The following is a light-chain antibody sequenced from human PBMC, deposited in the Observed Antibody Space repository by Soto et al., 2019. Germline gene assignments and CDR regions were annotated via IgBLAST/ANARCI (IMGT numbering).Light chain of an antibody. J-gene: IGKJ3*01. CDR3: QQYNSYSIT. V-gene: IGKV1-5*01. CDR1: QSISSW. Sequence: DIQMTQSPSTLSASVGDRVTITCRASQSISSWLAWYQQKPGKAPKLLIYDASSLESGVPSRFSGSGSGTEFTLTISCLQPDEFATYYCQQYNSYSITFGPGTKVDIK. CDR2: DAS.